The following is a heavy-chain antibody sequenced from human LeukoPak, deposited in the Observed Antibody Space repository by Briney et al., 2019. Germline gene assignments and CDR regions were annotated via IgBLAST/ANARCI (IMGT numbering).Heavy chain of an antibody. CDR1: GGSFSGYY. CDR2: INHSGTT. D-gene: IGHD1-26*01. J-gene: IGHJ6*02. CDR3: ARVRRTAESRYSGYYYYYGMDV. V-gene: IGHV4-34*01. Sequence: SETLSLTCAVYGGSFSGYYWSWIRQPPGKGLEWIGEINHSGTTNYNPSLKSRVTISVDTSKNQFSLKLSSVTAADTAVYYCARVRRTAESRYSGYYYYYGMDVWGQGTTVTVSS.